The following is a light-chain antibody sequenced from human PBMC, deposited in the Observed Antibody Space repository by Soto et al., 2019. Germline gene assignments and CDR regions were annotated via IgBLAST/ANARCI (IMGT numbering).Light chain of an antibody. V-gene: IGLV1-44*01. CDR3: AAWDDSLSGSWV. J-gene: IGLJ3*02. CDR2: SNN. CDR1: SSNIGSNT. Sequence: QTVVTQPPSASGTPGQRVTISCSGSSSNIGSNTVNWYQQLPGTAPKLLIYSNNQRPSGVPDRFSGSKSGTSASLAISGLQSEDEADYYCAAWDDSLSGSWVFGGGTKLTVL.